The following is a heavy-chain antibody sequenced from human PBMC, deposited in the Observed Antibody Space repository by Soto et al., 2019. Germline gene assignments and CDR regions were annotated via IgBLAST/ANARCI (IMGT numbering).Heavy chain of an antibody. CDR1: GGSFSGYY. CDR2: INHSGST. J-gene: IGHJ3*02. CDR3: ARGSRCSGGSCYRRHDAFDI. Sequence: SETLSLTCAVYGGSFSGYYWSWIRQPPGKGLEWIGEINHSGSTNYNPSLKSRVTISVDTSKNQFSLKLSSVTAADTAVYYCARGSRCSGGSCYRRHDAFDIWGQGTMVTVSS. D-gene: IGHD2-15*01. V-gene: IGHV4-34*01.